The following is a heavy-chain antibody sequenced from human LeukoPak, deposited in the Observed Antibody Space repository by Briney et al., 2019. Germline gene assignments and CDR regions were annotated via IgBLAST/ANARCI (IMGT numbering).Heavy chain of an antibody. V-gene: IGHV1-2*02. CDR3: ARLFAYDSSGYYSDFDY. Sequence: ASVKDSCKASGYTFIGYYMHWVRQAPGQGLEWMGWINPNSGGTNYAQKFQGRVTMTRDTSISTAYMELSRLRSDDTAVYYCARLFAYDSSGYYSDFDYWGQGTLVTVSS. CDR2: INPNSGGT. CDR1: GYTFIGYY. D-gene: IGHD3-22*01. J-gene: IGHJ4*02.